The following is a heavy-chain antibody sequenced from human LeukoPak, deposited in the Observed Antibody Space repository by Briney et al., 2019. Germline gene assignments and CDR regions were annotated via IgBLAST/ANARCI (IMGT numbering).Heavy chain of an antibody. CDR1: GFAVSSRA. CDR3: AKDHPSYGWPAFDS. V-gene: IGHV3-23*01. Sequence: GGSLRLSCAASGFAVSSRAMSWVRQAPGKGLEWVCSITNNQGKTYYAYAVMGRFTISRDSSENTVSLQMNNLRVEDTGLYFCAKDHPSYGWPAFDSWGQGTLITVPS. D-gene: IGHD3-16*01. J-gene: IGHJ4*02. CDR2: ITNNQGKT.